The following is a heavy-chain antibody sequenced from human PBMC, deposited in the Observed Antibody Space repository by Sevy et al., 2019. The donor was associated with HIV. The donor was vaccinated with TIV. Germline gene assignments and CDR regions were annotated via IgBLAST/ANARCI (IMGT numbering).Heavy chain of an antibody. D-gene: IGHD1-1*01. V-gene: IGHV3-30-3*01. CDR2: ISYDGSNK. CDR3: ALERLSSNVAEYFQN. Sequence: GGSLRLSCAASGFTFSDYSMHWVRQAPGKGLEWVATISYDGSNKHYADSVKGRFTLSRDNSKNSLFLQMNSLGAEDKAVYYCALERLSSNVAEYFQNWGQGTLVTVSS. J-gene: IGHJ1*01. CDR1: GFTFSDYS.